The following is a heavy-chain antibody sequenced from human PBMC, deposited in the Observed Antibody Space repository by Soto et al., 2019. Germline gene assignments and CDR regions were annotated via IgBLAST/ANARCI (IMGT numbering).Heavy chain of an antibody. CDR2: ISAYNGNT. CDR3: AGASLVVPAACIWYDP. V-gene: IGHV1-18*01. J-gene: IGHJ5*02. CDR1: GYTFTSYG. Sequence: GASVKVSCKASGYTFTSYGISWVRQAPGQGLEWMGWISAYNGNTNYAQKLQGRVTMTTDTSTSTAYMELRSLRSDDTAVYYCAGASLVVPAACIWYDPWGQGILVTVSS. D-gene: IGHD2-2*01.